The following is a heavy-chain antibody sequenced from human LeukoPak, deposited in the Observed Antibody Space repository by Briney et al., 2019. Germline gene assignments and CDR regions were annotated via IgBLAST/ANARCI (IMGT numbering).Heavy chain of an antibody. V-gene: IGHV3-74*01. CDR2: ITSDGRST. Sequence: PGGSLRLSCAASGFTFSSYWMHWVRQAPGKGLVWVSRITSDGRSTDYADSVRGRFTISRDNAENTLYLQLNSLRAEDTAVYYCAKDQYYCTNGVCYGWYFDYWDQGTLVTVSS. J-gene: IGHJ4*02. CDR1: GFTFSSYW. D-gene: IGHD2-8*01. CDR3: AKDQYYCTNGVCYGWYFDY.